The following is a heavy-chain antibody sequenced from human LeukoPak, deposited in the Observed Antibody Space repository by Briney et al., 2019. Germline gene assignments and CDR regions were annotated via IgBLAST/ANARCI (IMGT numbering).Heavy chain of an antibody. V-gene: IGHV3-23*01. CDR3: AKVGDYGDYALDY. D-gene: IGHD4-17*01. CDR2: ITDSGGST. Sequence: GGSLRLSCAASGFTFSTYAMSWVRQAPGKGLEWVSAITDSGGSTYYADSVKGRFTISRDNSKNTLYLQMNSLRAEDTAVYYCAKVGDYGDYALDYWGQGTLVTVSS. J-gene: IGHJ4*02. CDR1: GFTFSTYA.